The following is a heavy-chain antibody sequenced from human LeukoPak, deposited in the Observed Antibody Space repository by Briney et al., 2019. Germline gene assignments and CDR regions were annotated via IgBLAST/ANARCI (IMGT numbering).Heavy chain of an antibody. J-gene: IGHJ4*02. V-gene: IGHV3-33*01. Sequence: GESLRLSCAASGVTFSSYGMLWVRQAPGKGLEWVAVIWYDGSLKYYADSVEGRFTISRDNSKNTLYLQMNSLRVEDTAVYYCARGDVPLTYYLDYWGQGTLVTVSS. CDR3: ARGDVPLTYYLDY. D-gene: IGHD3-16*01. CDR1: GVTFSSYG. CDR2: IWYDGSLK.